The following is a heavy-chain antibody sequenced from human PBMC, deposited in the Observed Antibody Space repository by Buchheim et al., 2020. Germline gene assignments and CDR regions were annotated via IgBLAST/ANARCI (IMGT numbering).Heavy chain of an antibody. V-gene: IGHV3-23*01. CDR3: ARGDEQSGSRVGLDN. D-gene: IGHD5-12*01. CDR1: GFTFSNHA. Sequence: EVQLLESGGGLVQPGGSLRLSCITSGFTFSNHAMSWVRQVPGKGLEWVSAPNRKATDVYYADSVKGRFTISRDNSKSTLYLQMNSLRDEDTALYYCARGDEQSGSRVGLDNWGQGT. CDR2: PNRKATDV. J-gene: IGHJ4*02.